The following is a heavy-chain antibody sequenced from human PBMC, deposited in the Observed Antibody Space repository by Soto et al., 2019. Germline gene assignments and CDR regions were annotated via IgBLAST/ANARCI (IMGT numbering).Heavy chain of an antibody. J-gene: IGHJ3*02. CDR1: GFTFSSYS. V-gene: IGHV3-21*01. Sequence: EVQLVESGGGLVKPGGSLRLSCAASGFTFSSYSMNWVRQAPGKGLEWVSSISSSSSYIYYADSVKGRFTISRDNAKNSLYLQMNSLRAEDTAVYYCARSSGWYRDAFDIWGQGTMVTVSS. D-gene: IGHD6-19*01. CDR3: ARSSGWYRDAFDI. CDR2: ISSSSSYI.